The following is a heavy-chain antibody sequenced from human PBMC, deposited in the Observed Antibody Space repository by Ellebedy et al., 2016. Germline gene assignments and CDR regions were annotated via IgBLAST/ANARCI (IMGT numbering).Heavy chain of an antibody. D-gene: IGHD4-11*01. V-gene: IGHV3-9*01. CDR2: ISWNSGSI. Sequence: GGSLRLSXAASGFTFDDYAMHWVRQAPGKGLEWVSGISWNSGSIGYADSVKGRFTISRDNAKNSLYLQMNSLRAEDTALYYCAKAHDYSNSGHTYFDYWGQGTLVTVSS. CDR3: AKAHDYSNSGHTYFDY. J-gene: IGHJ4*02. CDR1: GFTFDDYA.